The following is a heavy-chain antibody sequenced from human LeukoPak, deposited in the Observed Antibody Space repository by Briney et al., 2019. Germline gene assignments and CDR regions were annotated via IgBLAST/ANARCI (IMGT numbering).Heavy chain of an antibody. CDR2: INHSGST. CDR1: GGSFSGYY. Sequence: PSETLSLTCAVHGGSFSGYYWSWIRQPPGKGLEWIGEINHSGSTNYNPSLKSRVTISVDTSKNQFSLKLSSVTAADTAVYYCARGRFRVLFYWGQGTLVTVSS. J-gene: IGHJ4*02. V-gene: IGHV4-34*01. CDR3: ARGRFRVLFY.